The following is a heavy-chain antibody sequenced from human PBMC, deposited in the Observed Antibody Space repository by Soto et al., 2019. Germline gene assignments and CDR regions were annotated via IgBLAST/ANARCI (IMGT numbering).Heavy chain of an antibody. V-gene: IGHV1-69*01. J-gene: IGHJ5*02. CDR1: GGTFSSYA. CDR2: IIPIFGTA. Sequence: QVQLLQSGAEVKKPGSSVEVSCKASGGTFSSYAISWVRQAPGQGLEWMGGIIPIFGTANYAQKFQGRVTITADESTRTAYMELSSLRSEDTAVYYCARAFTVDTAMVHWFDPWGQGTLVTVSS. CDR3: ARAFTVDTAMVHWFDP. D-gene: IGHD5-18*01.